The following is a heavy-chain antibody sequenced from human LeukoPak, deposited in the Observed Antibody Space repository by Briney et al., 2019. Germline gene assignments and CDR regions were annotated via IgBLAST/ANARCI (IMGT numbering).Heavy chain of an antibody. CDR2: ISSSSFFI. CDR1: GFTFSTYT. CDR3: ARELLLAFDI. V-gene: IGHV3-21*01. J-gene: IGHJ3*02. D-gene: IGHD2-15*01. Sequence: GGSLRLSCVASGFTFSTYTMNWVRQAPGKGLEWVSSISSSSFFISYADSVKGRFTISRDNAKNSLYLQMKSLRAEDTAVYYCARELLLAFDIWGQGTMVTVSS.